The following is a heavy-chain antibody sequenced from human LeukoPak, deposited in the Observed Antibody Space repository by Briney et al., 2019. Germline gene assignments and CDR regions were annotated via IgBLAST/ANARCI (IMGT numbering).Heavy chain of an antibody. D-gene: IGHD1-26*01. CDR3: ARAAIVGTTYYFDY. V-gene: IGHV1-2*02. CDR2: LNPNIGDT. J-gene: IGHJ4*02. Sequence: ASVKVSCKASGYTFTDSYIHWVRQAPGQGLEWMGWLNPNIGDTNYAQKFRGRVTMTRDTSIGTAYMELNSLRSDDTAVYYCARAAIVGTTYYFDYWGQGTLVSVSS. CDR1: GYTFTDSY.